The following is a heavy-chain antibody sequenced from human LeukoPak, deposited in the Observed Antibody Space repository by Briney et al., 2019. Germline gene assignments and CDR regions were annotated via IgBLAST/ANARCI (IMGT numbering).Heavy chain of an antibody. CDR2: IWYDGSNK. D-gene: IGHD4-17*01. CDR3: ARVGYGDYNLGGWFDP. J-gene: IGHJ5*02. CDR1: GFTFSSYG. Sequence: PGGSLRLSCAASGFTFSSYGMHWVRQAPGKGLEWVAVIWYDGSNKYYADSVKGRFTISRDNSKNTLYLQMNSLRAEDTAVYYCARVGYGDYNLGGWFDPWGQGTLVTVSS. V-gene: IGHV3-33*01.